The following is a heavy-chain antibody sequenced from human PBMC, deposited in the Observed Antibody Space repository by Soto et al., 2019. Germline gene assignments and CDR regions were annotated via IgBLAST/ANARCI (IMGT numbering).Heavy chain of an antibody. D-gene: IGHD3-3*01. CDR3: ASNYDFFGYYYYGMDV. CDR2: IYYSGST. J-gene: IGHJ6*02. V-gene: IGHV4-39*01. CDR1: GGSISSSSYY. Sequence: SETLSLTCTVSGGSISSSSYYWGWIRQPPGKGLEWIGSIYYSGSTYYNPSLKSRVTISVDTSKNQFSLKLSSVTAADTAVYYCASNYDFFGYYYYGMDVWGQGTTVT.